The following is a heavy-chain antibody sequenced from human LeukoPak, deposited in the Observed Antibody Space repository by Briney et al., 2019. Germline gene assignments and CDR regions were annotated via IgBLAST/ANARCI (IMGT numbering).Heavy chain of an antibody. V-gene: IGHV3-23*01. CDR3: AKNRRRIGFGDAFDI. CDR1: GFTFSSYA. CDR2: ISGSGGSS. J-gene: IGHJ3*02. Sequence: GGSLRLSCAASGFTFSSYAMSWVPQAPGKGLEWVSAISGSGGSSYYADSVKGRFTISRDNSKNTLYLQMNSLRAEDTAVYYCAKNRRRIGFGDAFDIWGQGTMVTVSS. D-gene: IGHD3-16*01.